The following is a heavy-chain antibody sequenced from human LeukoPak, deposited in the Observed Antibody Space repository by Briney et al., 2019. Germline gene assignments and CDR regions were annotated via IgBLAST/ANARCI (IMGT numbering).Heavy chain of an antibody. D-gene: IGHD6-6*01. Sequence: GGSLRLSCAASGFTFSNYAMSWVRQAPGKGLEWVSTISGSGGSTFYADSVKGRFTISRDNSRNTLYLQMNSLRAEDTAIYYCARSSYSSSSSVWGQGTMVTVSS. J-gene: IGHJ3*01. CDR3: ARSSYSSSSSV. V-gene: IGHV3-23*01. CDR1: GFTFSNYA. CDR2: ISGSGGST.